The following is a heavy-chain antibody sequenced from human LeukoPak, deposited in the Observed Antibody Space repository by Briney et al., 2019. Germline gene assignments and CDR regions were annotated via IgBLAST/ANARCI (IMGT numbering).Heavy chain of an antibody. J-gene: IGHJ3*02. D-gene: IGHD2-2*01. CDR3: ARDGSWGEYCSSTSCSPRREAAMIHDAFDI. CDR2: IIPIFGTA. Sequence: GASVKVSCKASGGTFSSYAISWVRQAPGQGLEWMGGIIPIFGTANYAQKFQGRVTITTDESTSTAYMELSSLRSEDTAVYYCARDGSWGEYCSSTSCSPRREAAMIHDAFDIWGQGTMVTVSS. CDR1: GGTFSSYA. V-gene: IGHV1-69*05.